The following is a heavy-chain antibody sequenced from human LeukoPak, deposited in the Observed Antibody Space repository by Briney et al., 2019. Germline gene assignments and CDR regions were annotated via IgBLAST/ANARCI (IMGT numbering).Heavy chain of an antibody. CDR3: ASYGLRGAFDI. Sequence: GGSLRLPCAASGFTFSSYEMTWVRQAPGKGLEWVSYISTSGSTIYYADSVKGRFTIYRDNAKNSLYLQMNSLRAEDTAVYYCASYGLRGAFDIWGQGTMVTVSS. CDR2: ISTSGSTI. V-gene: IGHV3-48*03. J-gene: IGHJ3*02. CDR1: GFTFSSYE. D-gene: IGHD4-17*01.